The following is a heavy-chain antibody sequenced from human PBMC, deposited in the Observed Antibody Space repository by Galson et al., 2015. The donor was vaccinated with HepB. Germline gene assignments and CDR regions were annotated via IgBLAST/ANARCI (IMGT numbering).Heavy chain of an antibody. J-gene: IGHJ6*02. D-gene: IGHD3-9*01. CDR1: GYTFTSYY. Sequence: SVKVSCKASGYTFTSYYMHWVRQAPGQGLEWMGIINPSGGSTSYAQKFQGRVTMTRDTSTSTVYMELSSLRSEDTAVYYCARDQDYDILTGFYYYGMDVWGQGTTVTVSS. CDR2: INPSGGST. CDR3: ARDQDYDILTGFYYYGMDV. V-gene: IGHV1-46*01.